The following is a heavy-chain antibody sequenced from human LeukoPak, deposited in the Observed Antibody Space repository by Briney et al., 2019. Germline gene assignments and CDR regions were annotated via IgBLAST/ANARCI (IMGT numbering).Heavy chain of an antibody. J-gene: IGHJ4*02. CDR1: GFTFNIFW. V-gene: IGHV3-7*04. CDR3: ARALGNSTGDY. D-gene: IGHD7-27*01. CDR2: IKHDGSEE. Sequence: GGSLRLSCAASGFTFNIFWMSWVRQAPGKGLEWVANIKHDGSEEYYGDSVRGRFTISRDNAKHSLILQMNSLRGEDTAVYYCARALGNSTGDYWGQGTLVTVSS.